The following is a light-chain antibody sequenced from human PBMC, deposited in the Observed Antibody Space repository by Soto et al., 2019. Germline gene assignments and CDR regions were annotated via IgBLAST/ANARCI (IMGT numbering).Light chain of an antibody. V-gene: IGLV3-21*02. CDR1: DIGSKS. CDR2: DDS. J-gene: IGLJ1*01. CDR3: QVWDSSTDHYV. Sequence: ALTHPPSVSVAPGQTARIPCGGNDIGSKSVQWYQQKPGQAPVLVVCDDSDRPSGIPERFSGSNSGNTASLTISRVEAGDEADYYCQVWDSSTDHYVFGTGTKVTVL.